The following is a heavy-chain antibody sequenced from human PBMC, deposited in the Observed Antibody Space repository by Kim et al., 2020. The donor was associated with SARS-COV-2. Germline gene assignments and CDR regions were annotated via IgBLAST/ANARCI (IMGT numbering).Heavy chain of an antibody. J-gene: IGHJ6*03. V-gene: IGHV5-51*01. Sequence: YGPSFQGQVTISADKSISTAYLQWSSLKASDTAMYYCARHAGYYYYYMDVWGKGTTVTVSS. CDR3: ARHAGYYYYYMDV.